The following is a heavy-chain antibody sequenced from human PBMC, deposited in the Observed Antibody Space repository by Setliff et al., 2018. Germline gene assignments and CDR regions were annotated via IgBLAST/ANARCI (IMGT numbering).Heavy chain of an antibody. J-gene: IGHJ3*02. V-gene: IGHV5-51*01. CDR1: GYSFTSYW. D-gene: IGHD3-3*01. CDR3: ARQAIFGSDAFDI. Sequence: PGESLKISCKGSGYSFTSYWIGWVRQMPGKGLEWMGIIYPGDSDTKYSASFQGQVTISADKSISTACLQWSSLKASDTAMYYCARQAIFGSDAFDIWGQGTMVTVSS. CDR2: IYPGDSDT.